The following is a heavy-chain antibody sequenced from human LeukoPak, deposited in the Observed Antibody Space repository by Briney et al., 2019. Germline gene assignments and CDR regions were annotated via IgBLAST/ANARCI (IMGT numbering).Heavy chain of an antibody. CDR3: AKVKTYYDFWSGYLD. V-gene: IGHV3-23*01. D-gene: IGHD3-3*01. J-gene: IGHJ4*02. CDR1: GFTLSSYA. CDR2: ISGSGGST. Sequence: PGGSLRLSCAASGFTLSSYAMSRVRQAPGKGLEWVSAISGSGGSTYYADSVKGRFTISRDNSKNTLYLQMNSLRAEDTAVYYCAKVKTYYDFWSGYLDWGQGTLVTVSS.